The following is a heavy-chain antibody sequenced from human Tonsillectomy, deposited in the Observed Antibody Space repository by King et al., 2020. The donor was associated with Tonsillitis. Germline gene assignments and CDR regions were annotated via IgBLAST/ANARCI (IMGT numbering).Heavy chain of an antibody. CDR2: ISYDGSNK. J-gene: IGHJ4*02. Sequence: QLVQSGGGVVQPGRSLRLSCAASGFTFSSYGMHWVRQAPGKGLEWVAVISYDGSNKYYADSVKGRFTISRDNSKNTLYLQMNSLRAEDTAVYYCAKVLAALSGSYLGGFNYWGQGTLVTVSS. D-gene: IGHD1-26*01. V-gene: IGHV3-30*18. CDR1: GFTFSSYG. CDR3: AKVLAALSGSYLGGFNY.